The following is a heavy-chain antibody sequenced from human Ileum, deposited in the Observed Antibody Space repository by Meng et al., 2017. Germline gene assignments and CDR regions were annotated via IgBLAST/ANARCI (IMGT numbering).Heavy chain of an antibody. D-gene: IGHD3-10*01. V-gene: IGHV1-2*06. Sequence: QVQVVQTGARVQTPGASVTVACKASGYTFTGYYMHWVRQAPGQGLEWMGRINPNSGGTNYAQKFQGRVTMTRDTSISTAYMELSRLRSDDTAVYYCARDGVSFTMIRGGAHWGQGTLVTVSS. CDR3: ARDGVSFTMIRGGAH. CDR2: INPNSGGT. CDR1: GYTFTGYY. J-gene: IGHJ4*02.